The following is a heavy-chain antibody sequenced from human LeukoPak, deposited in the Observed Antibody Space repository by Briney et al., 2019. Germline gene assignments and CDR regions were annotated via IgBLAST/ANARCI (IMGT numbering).Heavy chain of an antibody. D-gene: IGHD3-22*01. J-gene: IGHJ4*02. Sequence: GGSLSLPLAVSGFTLSSYEINWVRQAPGKGLEWVSYISSRGTTIYYADSVKGRFTISRDTAKNSLYLQMNSLRDEDTAVYYCAREPNYYDSTTSTLGYWGQGTLVTVSS. CDR1: GFTLSSYE. V-gene: IGHV3-48*03. CDR3: AREPNYYDSTTSTLGY. CDR2: ISSRGTTI.